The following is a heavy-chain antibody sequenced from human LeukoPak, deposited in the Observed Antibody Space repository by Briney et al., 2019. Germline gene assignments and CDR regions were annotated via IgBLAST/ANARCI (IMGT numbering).Heavy chain of an antibody. D-gene: IGHD3-9*01. CDR2: ISGSGGST. V-gene: IGHV3-23*01. Sequence: GGSLRLSCAASGFTFSRYDMSWVRQAPGKGLEWVSAISGSGGSTYYADSVKGRFTISRDNSKNTLYLQMNSLRAEDTAVYYCAKEGLRYFDWLLQPSYYFDYWGQGTLVTVSS. J-gene: IGHJ4*02. CDR1: GFTFSRYD. CDR3: AKEGLRYFDWLLQPSYYFDY.